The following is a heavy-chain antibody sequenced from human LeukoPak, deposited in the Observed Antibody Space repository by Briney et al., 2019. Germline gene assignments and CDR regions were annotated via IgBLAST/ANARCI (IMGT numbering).Heavy chain of an antibody. V-gene: IGHV3-7*01. Sequence: GGSLRLSCAASGFTFSSYWMSWVRQAPGKGLEWVANIKRDGSEKYYVDSVKGRFTISRDNAKNSLYLQMNSLRAEDTAVYYCASMTAVNHVDYWGQGTLVTVSS. D-gene: IGHD4-17*01. J-gene: IGHJ4*02. CDR2: IKRDGSEK. CDR3: ASMTAVNHVDY. CDR1: GFTFSSYW.